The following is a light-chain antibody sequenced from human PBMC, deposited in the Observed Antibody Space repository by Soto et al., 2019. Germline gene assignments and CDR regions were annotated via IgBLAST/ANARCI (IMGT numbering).Light chain of an antibody. Sequence: QSVLTQPASVSGSPGQSITISCTGTSXDVGAYNFVSWHQQHPGKAPKLMIYNVYDRPSGISYRFSGSKSGNTASLTISGLQGEDEADYYCCSYVGATTYVFGTGTKVTVL. J-gene: IGLJ1*01. CDR2: NVY. CDR3: CSYVGATTYV. CDR1: SXDVGAYNF. V-gene: IGLV2-14*03.